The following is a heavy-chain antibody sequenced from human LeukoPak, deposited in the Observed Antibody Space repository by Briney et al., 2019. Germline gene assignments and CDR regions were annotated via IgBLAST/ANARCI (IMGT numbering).Heavy chain of an antibody. Sequence: SETLSLTCTVSGCSISSSSYYWGWIRQPPGKGLEWVGSIYYSGSTYYNPSLKSRVTISVDTSKNQFSLKLSSVTAADTAVYYRAREGTMIDREAYFDYWGQGTLVTVSS. CDR3: AREGTMIDREAYFDY. J-gene: IGHJ4*02. D-gene: IGHD3-22*01. CDR1: GCSISSSSYY. V-gene: IGHV4-39*07. CDR2: IYYSGST.